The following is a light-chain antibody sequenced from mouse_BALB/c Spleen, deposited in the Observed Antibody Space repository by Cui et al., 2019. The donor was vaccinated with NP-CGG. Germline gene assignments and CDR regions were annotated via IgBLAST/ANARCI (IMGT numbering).Light chain of an antibody. CDR2: CTN. J-gene: IGLJ1*01. CDR1: TGAVTTSNY. V-gene: IGLV1*01. CDR3: ALWYSNHWV. Sequence: QAVVTQESALTTSPGETVTLTCRSSTGAVTTSNYANWVQEKPDHLFTSLIGCTNNRVPGVPARFSGSLSGDKAALTITGAQTEDEAIYFCALWYSNHWVFGGGTKLTVL.